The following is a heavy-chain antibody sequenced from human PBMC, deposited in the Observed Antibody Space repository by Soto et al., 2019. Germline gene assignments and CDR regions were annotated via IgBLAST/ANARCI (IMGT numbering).Heavy chain of an antibody. D-gene: IGHD3-3*01. J-gene: IGHJ3*02. CDR3: ARSKRDYTALDAFDI. Sequence: GASVKVSCKASGYTFTSYYMHWVRQAPGQGPERMGIINPSGGSTSYAQKFQGRVTMTRDTSTSTVYMELSSLRSEDTAVYYCARSKRDYTALDAFDIWGQGTMVTVSS. CDR2: INPSGGST. CDR1: GYTFTSYY. V-gene: IGHV1-46*01.